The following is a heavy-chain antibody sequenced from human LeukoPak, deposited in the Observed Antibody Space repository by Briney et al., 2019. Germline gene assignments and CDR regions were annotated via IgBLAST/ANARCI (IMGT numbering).Heavy chain of an antibody. CDR1: GFTFNSYA. J-gene: IGHJ4*02. CDR2: ISYDGSSK. V-gene: IGHV3-30*01. Sequence: GGSLRLSCAASGFTFNSYAMHWVRQAPGKGLEWVAVISYDGSSKYYADSVKGRFTISRDNSKNTLFLQMNSLRAEDTAVYYCVGDDSYASGTLAYSFAYWGQGTLVAASS. CDR3: VGDDSYASGTLAYSFAY. D-gene: IGHD3-10*01.